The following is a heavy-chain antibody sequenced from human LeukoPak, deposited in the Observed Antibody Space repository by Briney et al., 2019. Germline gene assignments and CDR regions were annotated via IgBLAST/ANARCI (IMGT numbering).Heavy chain of an antibody. D-gene: IGHD2-2*01. V-gene: IGHV4-4*09. J-gene: IGHJ6*03. CDR1: GGSISSYY. CDR3: ARLPSDYIDV. Sequence: SETLSLTCTVSGGSISSYYWSWIRQTPGKGLEWVGYISSGGSSNYNPSLTSRVTMSINTSKNLLNLKLSSVTAADTAVYYCARLPSDYIDVWGKGTTVTVSS. CDR2: ISSGGSS.